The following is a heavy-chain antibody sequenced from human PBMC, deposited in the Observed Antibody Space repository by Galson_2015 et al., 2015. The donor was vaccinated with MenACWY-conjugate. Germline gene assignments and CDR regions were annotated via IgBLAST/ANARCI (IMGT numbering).Heavy chain of an antibody. Sequence: SLRLSCAASGFTFSSYRMNWVRQAPGKGLEWVSYISSSSSTIYYADSVKGRFTISRDNAKNSLYLQMNSLRAEDTAVYYCARDLNYSNYVPNWFDPWGQGTLVTVSS. D-gene: IGHD4-11*01. J-gene: IGHJ5*02. CDR1: GFTFSSYR. CDR2: ISSSSSTI. V-gene: IGHV3-48*01. CDR3: ARDLNYSNYVPNWFDP.